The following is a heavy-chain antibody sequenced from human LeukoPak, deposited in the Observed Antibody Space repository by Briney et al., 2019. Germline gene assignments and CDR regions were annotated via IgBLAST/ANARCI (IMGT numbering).Heavy chain of an antibody. CDR2: ITSRSSYI. CDR1: GFTFSTYS. J-gene: IGHJ1*01. V-gene: IGHV3-21*01. Sequence: PGGSLRLSCAASGFTFSTYSMNWVRQAPGTGLEWVSSITSRSSYIYYADSVKGRFTISRDNTKNSLYLKMNSLRAEDTAVYYCARVRGAGSEYFHHWGQGTLVTVSS. CDR3: ARVRGAGSEYFHH.